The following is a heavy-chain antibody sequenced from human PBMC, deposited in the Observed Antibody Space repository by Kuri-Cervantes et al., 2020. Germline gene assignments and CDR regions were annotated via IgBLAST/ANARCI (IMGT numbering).Heavy chain of an antibody. CDR3: AYITYYDSSGPKGGYYGMDV. J-gene: IGHJ6*02. Sequence: GGSLRLSCAASGFTFSSYEMDWVRQAPGKGLEWVSYISSSGSTIYYADSVKGRFTISRDNAKNSLYLQMNSLGAEDTAVYYCAYITYYDSSGPKGGYYGMDVWGQGTTVTVSS. CDR1: GFTFSSYE. CDR2: ISSSGSTI. V-gene: IGHV3-48*03. D-gene: IGHD3-22*01.